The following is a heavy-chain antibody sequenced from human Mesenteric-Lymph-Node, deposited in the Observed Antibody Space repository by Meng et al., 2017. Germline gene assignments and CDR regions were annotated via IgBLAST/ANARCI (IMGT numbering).Heavy chain of an antibody. J-gene: IGHJ6*02. CDR3: ARDWRILTGSIYYYGMDV. Sequence: SETLSLTCSVSAGSITSDIYCWDWIRQPAGKGLDWIGRFYTTGDTYYNPSLRGRVTILVDRSKNQFSLRLSSVTAVDTAVYYCARDWRILTGSIYYYGMDVWGQGATVTVSS. CDR2: FYTTGDT. V-gene: IGHV4-61*02. CDR1: AGSITSDIYC. D-gene: IGHD3-9*01.